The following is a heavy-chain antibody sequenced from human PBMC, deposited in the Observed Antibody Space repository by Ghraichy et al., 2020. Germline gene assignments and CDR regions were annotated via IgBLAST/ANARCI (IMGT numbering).Heavy chain of an antibody. CDR1: GDSISNHH. Sequence: SETLSLTCTVSGDSISNHHWGWIRQSAGKRLEWIGRVSYSGSTNYDPSLKSRVTMSLDTSKNQFSLELRSVTAADTAVYFCARHSTIILGWYFDLWGRGTLVTVSS. J-gene: IGHJ2*01. CDR3: ARHSTIILGWYFDL. V-gene: IGHV4-4*07. CDR2: VSYSGST. D-gene: IGHD1-26*01.